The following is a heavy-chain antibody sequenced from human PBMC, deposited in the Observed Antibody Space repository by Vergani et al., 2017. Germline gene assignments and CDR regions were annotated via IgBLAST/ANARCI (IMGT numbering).Heavy chain of an antibody. J-gene: IGHJ3*02. CDR1: GFTFSSYW. V-gene: IGHV3-7*01. CDR2: IKQDGSEK. CDR3: AGSRMQLWAHAFDI. D-gene: IGHD5-18*01. Sequence: EVQLVESGGGLVQPGGSLRLSCAASGFTFSSYWMSWVRQAPGKGLEWVANIKQDGSEKYYVDSVKGRFTISRDNAKNSLYLQMNSLRAEDTAVYYCAGSRMQLWAHAFDIWGQGMLVTVS.